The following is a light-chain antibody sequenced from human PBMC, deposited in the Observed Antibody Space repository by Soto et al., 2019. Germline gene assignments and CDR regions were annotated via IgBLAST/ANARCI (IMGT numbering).Light chain of an antibody. Sequence: EIVLTQSPGTLSLSPGERATLSCRASQSVSSSYLAWYQQKPGQAPRQLIYGASSRATAIPDRFSGSGSGTDLTLTITRLEPDDFAVYYCQHYRTSFGGGTRVEIK. J-gene: IGKJ4*01. V-gene: IGKV3-20*01. CDR1: QSVSSSY. CDR2: GAS. CDR3: QHYRTS.